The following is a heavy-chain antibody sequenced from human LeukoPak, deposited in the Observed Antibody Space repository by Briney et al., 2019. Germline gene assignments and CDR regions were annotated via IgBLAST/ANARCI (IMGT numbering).Heavy chain of an antibody. V-gene: IGHV4-39*01. CDR1: GGSISSNSHY. D-gene: IGHD1-26*01. CDR2: IYYTGTT. Sequence: PSETLSLTCTVSGGSISSNSHYWGWIRQTPGKGLEWIGSIYYTGTTYYNPSLKSRVTISIDTSKSQFSLKLSSVTAADTAVYYCARHLYSERYYFWGQGTLVTVSS. CDR3: ARHLYSERYYF. J-gene: IGHJ4*02.